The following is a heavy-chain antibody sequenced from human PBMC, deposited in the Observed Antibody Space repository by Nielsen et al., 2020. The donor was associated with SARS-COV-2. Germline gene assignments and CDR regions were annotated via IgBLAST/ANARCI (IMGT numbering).Heavy chain of an antibody. CDR1: GYTFTGYY. D-gene: IGHD1-26*01. J-gene: IGHJ4*02. CDR2: INPNSGGT. V-gene: IGHV1-2*06. Sequence: ASVKVSCKASGYTFTGYYMHWVRQAPGQGLEWMGRINPNSGGTNYAQKFQGRVTMTTDTSTSTAYMELRSLRSDDTAVYYCARDQGELSFDYWGQGTLVTVSS. CDR3: ARDQGELSFDY.